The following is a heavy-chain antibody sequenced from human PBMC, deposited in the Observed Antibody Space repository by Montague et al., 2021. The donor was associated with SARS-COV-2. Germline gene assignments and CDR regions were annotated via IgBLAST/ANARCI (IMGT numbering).Heavy chain of an antibody. J-gene: IGHJ4*02. D-gene: IGHD4-17*01. CDR3: ARHPTTVTTFH. Sequence: SETLSLTCTVSGGSITSIIHYWGWIRQPPGKGLEWIASIFYTGTIYYNPSLKSRVTMSLDTSKSQFSLNLTSVTAADTAVYFCARHPTTVTTFHWGQGSLVTVSS. CDR2: IFYTGTI. CDR1: GGSITSIIHY. V-gene: IGHV4-39*01.